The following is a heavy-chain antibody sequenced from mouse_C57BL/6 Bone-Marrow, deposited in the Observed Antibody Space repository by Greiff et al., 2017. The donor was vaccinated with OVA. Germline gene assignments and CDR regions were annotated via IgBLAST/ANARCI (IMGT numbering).Heavy chain of an antibody. Sequence: AAAAVDFSRYWMSWVRRAPGKGLEWIGEINPDSSTINYAPSLKDKFIISRDNAKNTLYLQMSKVRSEDTALYYCARWGWLLRPFAYWGQGTLVTVSA. D-gene: IGHD2-3*01. J-gene: IGHJ3*01. V-gene: IGHV4-1*01. CDR3: ARWGWLLRPFAY. CDR1: AVDFSRYW. CDR2: INPDSSTI.